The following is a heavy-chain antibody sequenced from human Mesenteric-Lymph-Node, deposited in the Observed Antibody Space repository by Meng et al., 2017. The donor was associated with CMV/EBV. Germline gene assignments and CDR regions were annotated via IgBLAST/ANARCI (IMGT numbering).Heavy chain of an antibody. J-gene: IGHJ4*02. CDR2: SRDKAHTYST. CDR3: ARGYCDGTSCSFLEC. V-gene: IGHV3-72*01. Sequence: FDFSAHYMDWVRQAPGKGLEWVGRSRDKAHTYSTEDAASVKGRFNISRDDSKNLLYLQMNSLKTEDTAVYYCARGYCDGTSCSFLECWGQGTLVTVSS. CDR1: FDFSAHY. D-gene: IGHD2-2*01.